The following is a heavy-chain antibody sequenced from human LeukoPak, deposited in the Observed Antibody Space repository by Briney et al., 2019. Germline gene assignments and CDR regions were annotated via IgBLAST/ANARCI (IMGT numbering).Heavy chain of an antibody. D-gene: IGHD3-10*01. J-gene: IGHJ1*01. CDR1: GFGVTNNY. CDR2: IYSVAST. Sequence: GGSLRLSCAASGFGVTNNYMSWVRQAPGKGLEFVSLIYSVASTYYADSVKGRFTISRDDSKNTVFLQMNSLGPEDMAIYFRTRPHSRGREILNWGQGALVTVSS. V-gene: IGHV3-53*01. CDR3: TRPHSRGREILN.